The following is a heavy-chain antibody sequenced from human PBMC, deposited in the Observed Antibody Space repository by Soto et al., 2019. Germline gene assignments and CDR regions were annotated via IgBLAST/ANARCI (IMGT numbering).Heavy chain of an antibody. D-gene: IGHD3-22*01. Sequence: QVQLVESGGGVVQPGRSLRLSCAASGFTFSSYGMHVVRQAPGKGLEWVAVIWYDGRNKYSADSVKGRFTISRDNSKNTLYLQMHSLRAEDTAVYYCASPYYYDSSGYYPLVYWGQGPLVTVSS. CDR3: ASPYYYDSSGYYPLVY. J-gene: IGHJ4*02. V-gene: IGHV3-33*01. CDR1: GFTFSSYG. CDR2: IWYDGRNK.